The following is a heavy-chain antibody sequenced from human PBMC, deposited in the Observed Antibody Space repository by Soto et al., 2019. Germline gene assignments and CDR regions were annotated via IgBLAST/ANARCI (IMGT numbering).Heavy chain of an antibody. CDR3: ARVGEPQLWLHFDY. CDR2: ISYDGNHK. V-gene: IGHV3-30-3*01. J-gene: IGHJ4*02. D-gene: IGHD5-18*01. Sequence: QVQLVESGGGVVQPGRSLRLSCAASGFTFTSYAMHWVRQAPGKGLEWVAVISYDGNHKFYADSVKGRFTISRDNSKNTLYLQMNSLRAEDTAIYYCARVGEPQLWLHFDYWGQGSLVIVSS. CDR1: GFTFTSYA.